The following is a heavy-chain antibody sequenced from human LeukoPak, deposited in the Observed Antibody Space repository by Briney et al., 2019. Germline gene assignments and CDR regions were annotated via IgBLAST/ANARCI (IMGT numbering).Heavy chain of an antibody. CDR3: AKAASSSWPSYYYGMDV. V-gene: IGHV3-23*01. CDR1: GFIFSSYS. CDR2: ITGSGGNT. J-gene: IGHJ6*02. Sequence: GGSLRLSCAASGFIFSSYSMSWVRQAPGMGLEWVSVITGSGGNTYYADSVKGRFTISKDNSKNTVYLQMSSLRGDDTAVYYCAKAASSSWPSYYYGMDVWGQGTTVTVSS. D-gene: IGHD6-13*01.